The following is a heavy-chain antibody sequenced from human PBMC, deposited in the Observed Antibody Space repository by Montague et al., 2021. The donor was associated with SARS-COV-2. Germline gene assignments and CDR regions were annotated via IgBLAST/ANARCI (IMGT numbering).Heavy chain of an antibody. J-gene: IGHJ4*02. D-gene: IGHD3-22*01. CDR2: IFYKGNT. CDR1: GGSLNKHY. CDR3: ARSTSSSGARDN. Sequence: SETLSLTCTVSGGSLNKHYWSWIRKAPGKELEWLGNIFYKGNTNYNVXLWGRVSMSLDTPQNQFSLRLTSLTAADTAVYYCARSTSSSGARDNWGQGILVTVS. V-gene: IGHV4-59*11.